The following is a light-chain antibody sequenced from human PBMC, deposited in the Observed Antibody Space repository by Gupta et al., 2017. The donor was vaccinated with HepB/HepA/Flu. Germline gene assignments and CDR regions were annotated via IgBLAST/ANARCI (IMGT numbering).Light chain of an antibody. CDR1: QSITNY. CDR3: QQRDRTPWT. CDR2: AAS. V-gene: IGKV1-39*01. J-gene: IGKJ1*01. Sequence: DIQMTQSPSSLSASVGDRVTITCRASQSITNYLNWYQQKPGEAPKLLIYAASTLQSGVPSRFSGSGSETDVTLTISSRQPEDFATYYCQQRDRTPWTFGQGTKVEIK.